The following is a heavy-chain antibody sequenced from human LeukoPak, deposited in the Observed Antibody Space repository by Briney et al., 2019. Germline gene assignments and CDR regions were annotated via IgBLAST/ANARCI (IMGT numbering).Heavy chain of an antibody. J-gene: IGHJ5*02. Sequence: GRSLRLSCAASGFTFSNYGMHWIRQAPGKGLEWVAVISYDGSNKYYADSVKGRFTISRDNSKNTLYLQMNSLRAEDTAVYYCAKPDTYYYDSSGDWFDPWGQGTLVTVSS. V-gene: IGHV3-30*18. CDR2: ISYDGSNK. D-gene: IGHD3-22*01. CDR3: AKPDTYYYDSSGDWFDP. CDR1: GFTFSNYG.